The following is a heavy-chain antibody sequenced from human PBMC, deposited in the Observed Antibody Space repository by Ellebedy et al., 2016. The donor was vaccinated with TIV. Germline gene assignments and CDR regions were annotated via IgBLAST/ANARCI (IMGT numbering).Heavy chain of an antibody. CDR2: VSHSGAT. D-gene: IGHD6-19*01. CDR1: GGSISSSYW. J-gene: IGHJ4*02. CDR3: ARPGPSSSVVD. Sequence: MPGGSLRLSCAVSGGSISSSYWWAWVRQSPGKGLEWIGEVSHSGATQYNPSLKSRVTISVDKSKNQFSLQLTSVNAADTALYFCARPGPSSSVVDWGQGTLVTVSS. V-gene: IGHV4-4*01.